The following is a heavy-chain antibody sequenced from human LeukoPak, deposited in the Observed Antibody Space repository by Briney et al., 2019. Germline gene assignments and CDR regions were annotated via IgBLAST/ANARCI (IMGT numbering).Heavy chain of an antibody. CDR2: INTDGRTT. D-gene: IGHD6-19*01. CDR1: GFPFNNYW. V-gene: IGHV3-74*01. CDR3: ARAGASGWYAAGWFDP. Sequence: GGSLTLSCAASGFPFNNYWMYWVRQTPGKGLVWVSSINTDGRTTRYAASVQGRFTISRDNAKNTLYLQMNSLSGDDTAVYYCARAGASGWYAAGWFDPWGQGSLVTVSS. J-gene: IGHJ5*02.